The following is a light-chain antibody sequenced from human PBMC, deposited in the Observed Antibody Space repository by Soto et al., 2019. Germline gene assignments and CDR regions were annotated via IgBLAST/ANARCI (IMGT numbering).Light chain of an antibody. Sequence: QSALTQPASVSGSPGQSIAISCTGTSSDVGAYDFVSWYQQHPDKAPKLMSYEVRHRPSGVSYRFSGSKSVNTATLTISGLQAEDEADYYCSSYTTSSPRVFGTGTKLTVL. V-gene: IGLV2-14*03. CDR3: SSYTTSSPRV. J-gene: IGLJ1*01. CDR1: SSDVGAYDF. CDR2: EVR.